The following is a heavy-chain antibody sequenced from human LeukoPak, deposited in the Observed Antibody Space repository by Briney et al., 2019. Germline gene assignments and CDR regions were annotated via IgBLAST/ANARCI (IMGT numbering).Heavy chain of an antibody. CDR3: ARSLVVIATNWFDP. V-gene: IGHV4-38-2*01. CDR2: IYHSGST. J-gene: IGHJ5*02. Sequence: SETLSLTCAVSGYSISSGYYWGWIRQPPGKGLEWIGSIYHSGSTYYNPSLKSRVTISVDTSKNLFSLKLSSVTAADTAVYYCARSLVVIATNWFDPWGQGTLVTVS. D-gene: IGHD2-21*01. CDR1: GYSISSGYY.